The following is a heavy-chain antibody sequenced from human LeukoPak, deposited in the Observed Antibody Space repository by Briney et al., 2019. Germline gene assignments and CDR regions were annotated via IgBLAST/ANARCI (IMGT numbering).Heavy chain of an antibody. CDR3: ASCNDSSGYFAY. CDR2: VNTNTGNP. CDR1: GYTFTDYA. Sequence: ASVKVSCKPSGYTFTDYAINWVRQAPGQGIEYMGWVNTNTGNPTYAQGFTGRFVFSSDSSVSTAYLQITSLKADDSAIYFCASCNDSSGYFAYWVQGTLVTVSS. D-gene: IGHD3-22*01. V-gene: IGHV7-4-1*02. J-gene: IGHJ4*02.